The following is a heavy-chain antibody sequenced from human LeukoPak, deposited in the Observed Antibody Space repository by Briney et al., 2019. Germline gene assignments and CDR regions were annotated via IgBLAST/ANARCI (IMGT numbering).Heavy chain of an antibody. CDR2: VYYSGSS. CDR1: TDSISSGGYH. J-gene: IGHJ3*02. V-gene: IGHV4-31*03. Sequence: SQTLSLTCTVSTDSISSGGYHWNWIRQLPGKGLEWIGYVYYSGSSYYNPSLKSRVTISVDPSKNQFSLKMTSVTAADTAVYYCARGETGPQPLDPFDIWGQGTMVTVSS. D-gene: IGHD5-18*01. CDR3: ARGETGPQPLDPFDI.